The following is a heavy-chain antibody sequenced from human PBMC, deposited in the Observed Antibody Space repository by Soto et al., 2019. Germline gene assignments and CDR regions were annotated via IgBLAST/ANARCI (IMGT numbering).Heavy chain of an antibody. CDR1: GGSISGYF. CDR2: IYYSGST. J-gene: IGHJ5*02. Sequence: PSETLSLTCTVSGGSISGYFWSWMLQPPGKELEWIGYIYYSGSTNYNPSLKSRITMSVYSSKNQFSLKLSSVTAADTAVYYCARHRYGSGRLYDWFDPWGQGTRVTVSS. CDR3: ARHRYGSGRLYDWFDP. D-gene: IGHD3-10*01. V-gene: IGHV4-59*01.